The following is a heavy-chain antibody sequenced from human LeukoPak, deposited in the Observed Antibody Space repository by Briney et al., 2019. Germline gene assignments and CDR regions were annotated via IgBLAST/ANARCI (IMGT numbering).Heavy chain of an antibody. V-gene: IGHV1-2*02. J-gene: IGHJ4*02. Sequence: ASVKVSCKASGYTFTRYYMHWVRQAPGQGLEWMGWINPNTGGTNYAPKFQGRVTTTRDTSISTAYMELSRLRSDDTGVYYCARGIVGATTGDWGQGTQVTVS. D-gene: IGHD1-26*01. CDR2: INPNTGGT. CDR1: GYTFTRYY. CDR3: ARGIVGATTGD.